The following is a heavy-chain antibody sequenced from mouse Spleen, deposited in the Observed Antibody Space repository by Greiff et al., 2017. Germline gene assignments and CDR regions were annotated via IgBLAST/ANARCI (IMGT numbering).Heavy chain of an antibody. Sequence: VQLKESVAELVRPGASVKLSCTASGFNIKNTYMHWVKQRPEQGLEWIGRIDPANGNTKYAPKFQGKATITADTSSNTAYLQLSSLTSEDTAIYYCARSHGYDVGYFDYWGQGTTLTVSS. V-gene: IGHV14-3*01. D-gene: IGHD2-2*01. J-gene: IGHJ2*01. CDR3: ARSHGYDVGYFDY. CDR1: GFNIKNTY. CDR2: IDPANGNT.